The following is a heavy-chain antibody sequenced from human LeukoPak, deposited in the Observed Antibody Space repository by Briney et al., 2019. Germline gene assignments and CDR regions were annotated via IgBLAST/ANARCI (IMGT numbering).Heavy chain of an antibody. V-gene: IGHV4-4*09. CDR1: AGSIGNYY. D-gene: IGHD1-26*01. J-gene: IGHJ4*02. CDR2: FYTTGGT. Sequence: SETLSLTRSVSAGSIGNYYWSWIRQPPGEGLEWIGYFYTTGGTNYNPSLRSRVTMSLDTSNNQFSLRLTSVTAADTAVYYCARHVKNYYPNYWGQGILVTVSS. CDR3: ARHVKNYYPNY.